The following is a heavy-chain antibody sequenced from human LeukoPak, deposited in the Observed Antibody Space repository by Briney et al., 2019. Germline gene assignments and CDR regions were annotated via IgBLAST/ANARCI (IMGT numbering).Heavy chain of an antibody. Sequence: PGGSLRLSCAASGFTFSSYSMNWVRQAPGKGLEWVSSISSSSSYIYYADSVKGRFTISRDNAKNSLYLRMNSLRAEDTAVYYCARDRIQLWPDAFDIWGQGTMVTVSS. CDR2: ISSSSSYI. CDR3: ARDRIQLWPDAFDI. J-gene: IGHJ3*02. D-gene: IGHD5-18*01. CDR1: GFTFSSYS. V-gene: IGHV3-21*01.